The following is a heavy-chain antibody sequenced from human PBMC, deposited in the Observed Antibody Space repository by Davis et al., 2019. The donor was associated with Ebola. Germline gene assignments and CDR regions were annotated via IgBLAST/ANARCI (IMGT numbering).Heavy chain of an antibody. D-gene: IGHD3-22*01. CDR1: GYTLTDLS. Sequence: ASVKVSCKVSGYTLTDLSMHWVRQAPGKGLEWLGGFDPEDGETIYAQKFQGRVTMTEDTSTDTAYMELSSLRSEDTAVYYCATGEPYYYDSSGYRNWFDPWGQGTLVTVSS. V-gene: IGHV1-24*01. CDR2: FDPEDGET. J-gene: IGHJ5*02. CDR3: ATGEPYYYDSSGYRNWFDP.